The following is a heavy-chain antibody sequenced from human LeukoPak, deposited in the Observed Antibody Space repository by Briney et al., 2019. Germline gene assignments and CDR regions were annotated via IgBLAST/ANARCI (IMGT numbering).Heavy chain of an antibody. V-gene: IGHV3-23*01. CDR2: ISGSSGST. D-gene: IGHD6-19*01. CDR3: AKDQGGSSGWYEVYYYYYGMDV. J-gene: IGHJ6*02. CDR1: GFTFSSYA. Sequence: GGSLRLSCAASGFTFSSYAMSWVRQAPGKGLEWVSAISGSSGSTYYADSVKGRFTISRDNSKNTLYLQMSSLRAEDTAVYYCAKDQGGSSGWYEVYYYYYGMDVWGQGTTVTVSS.